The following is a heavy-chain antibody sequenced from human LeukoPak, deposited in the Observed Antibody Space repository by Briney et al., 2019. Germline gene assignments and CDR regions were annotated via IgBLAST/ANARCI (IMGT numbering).Heavy chain of an antibody. J-gene: IGHJ4*02. V-gene: IGHV3-30-3*01. Sequence: GGSLRLSCAASGFTFSSYAMHWVRQAPGKGLEWVAVISYDGSNKYYADSVKGRFTISRDNSKNTLYLQMNSLRAEDTAVYYCASGGSNWGRGGGYYFDYWGQGTLVTVSS. CDR1: GFTFSSYA. CDR2: ISYDGSNK. D-gene: IGHD7-27*01. CDR3: ASGGSNWGRGGGYYFDY.